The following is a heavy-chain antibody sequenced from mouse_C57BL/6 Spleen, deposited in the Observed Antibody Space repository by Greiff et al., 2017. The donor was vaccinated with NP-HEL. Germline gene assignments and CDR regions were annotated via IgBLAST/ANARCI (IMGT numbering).Heavy chain of an antibody. J-gene: IGHJ2*01. CDR2: IDPSDSYT. V-gene: IGHV1-50*01. CDR3: ARGSVHDPKDYFDY. CDR1: GYTFTSYW. D-gene: IGHD2-3*01. Sequence: QVQLQQPGAELVKPGASVKLSCKASGYTFTSYWMQWVKQRPGQGLEWIGEIDPSDSYTNYNQKFKGKATLTVDTSSSTAYMQLSSLTSEDSAVYYCARGSVHDPKDYFDYWGQGTTLTVSS.